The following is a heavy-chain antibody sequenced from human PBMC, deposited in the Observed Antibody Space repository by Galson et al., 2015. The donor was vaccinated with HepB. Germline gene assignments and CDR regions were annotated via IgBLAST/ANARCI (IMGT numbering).Heavy chain of an antibody. Sequence: SLRLSCAASGFTFSDYYMTWVRQAPGKGLEWVSYISSSSSYTIYADSVRGRFTISRDNVKNSLYLQMNSLTAEDTAVYYCARNYYDSSAYYHLFDLWGQGTLVTVSS. J-gene: IGHJ4*02. CDR3: ARNYYDSSAYYHLFDL. CDR2: ISSSSSYT. CDR1: GFTFSDYY. V-gene: IGHV3-11*06. D-gene: IGHD3-22*01.